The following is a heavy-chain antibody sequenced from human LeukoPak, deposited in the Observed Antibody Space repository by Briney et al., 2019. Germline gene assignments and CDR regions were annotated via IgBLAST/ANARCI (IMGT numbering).Heavy chain of an antibody. CDR2: IYYSGST. CDR1: GGSISSYY. V-gene: IGHV4-59*01. D-gene: IGHD3-16*01. CDR3: AREVITFGGVTLNGMDV. J-gene: IGHJ6*02. Sequence: SETLSLTCTVSGGSISSYYWSWIRQPPGKGLEWIGYIYYSGSTNYNPSLKSRVTISVDTSKNQFSLKLSSVTAADTAVYYCAREVITFGGVTLNGMDVWGQGTTVTVSS.